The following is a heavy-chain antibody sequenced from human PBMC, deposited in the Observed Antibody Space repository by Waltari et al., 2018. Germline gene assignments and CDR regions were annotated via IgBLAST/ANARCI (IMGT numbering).Heavy chain of an antibody. J-gene: IGHJ3*02. D-gene: IGHD4-17*01. CDR1: GGSISSGDYY. CDR3: AREGDYGGNSVIAFDI. V-gene: IGHV4-30-4*08. Sequence: QVQLQESGPGLVKPSQTLSLTCTVSGGSISSGDYYWSWIRQPPGKGLEWIGYIYYSGSTYYNPSLKSLFTISVDTSKNQFSLKLSSVTAADTAVYYCAREGDYGGNSVIAFDIWGQGTMVTVSS. CDR2: IYYSGST.